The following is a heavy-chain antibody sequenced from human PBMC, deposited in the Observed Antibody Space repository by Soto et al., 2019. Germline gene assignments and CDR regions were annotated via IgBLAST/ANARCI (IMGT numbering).Heavy chain of an antibody. D-gene: IGHD2-15*01. J-gene: IGHJ4*02. CDR2: INPNSGGT. CDR1: GYSFTCYY. Sequence: XSVKVSCKASGYSFTCYYMHWVRQAPGQGPEWMGWINPNSGGTNYAQKFQGRVTMTRDTSISTAYMELSRLRSDDTAVYYCARVPRYCSGGSCYSERWGQGTLVTVSS. CDR3: ARVPRYCSGGSCYSER. V-gene: IGHV1-2*02.